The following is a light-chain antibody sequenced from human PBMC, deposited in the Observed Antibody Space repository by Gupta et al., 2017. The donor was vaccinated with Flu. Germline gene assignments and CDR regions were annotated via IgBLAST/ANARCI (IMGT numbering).Light chain of an antibody. Sequence: DIQMTQSPSTLSAAVGDRVTITCRASQTIDRWLASYQQKPGKAPKLLIYEASGLERGVPSRFSGSGSGTEFTLTSRSMQPDDFATYYRQYYKSYPTFGQGTKLEIK. V-gene: IGKV1-5*03. J-gene: IGKJ1*01. CDR1: QTIDRW. CDR3: QYYKSYPT. CDR2: EAS.